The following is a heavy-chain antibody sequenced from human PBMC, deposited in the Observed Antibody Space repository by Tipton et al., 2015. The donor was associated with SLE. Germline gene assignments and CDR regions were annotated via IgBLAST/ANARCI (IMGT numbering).Heavy chain of an antibody. D-gene: IGHD2-2*01. V-gene: IGHV1-18*04. CDR2: ISAYNGNT. CDR1: GYTFTSYY. Sequence: QLVQSGAEVKKPGASVKVSCKASGYTFTSYYMHWVRQAPGQGLEWMGWISAYNGNTNYAQKLQGRVTMTTDTSTSTAYMELRSLRSDDTAVYYCARSFKDIVVVPADYWGQGTLVTASS. CDR3: ARSFKDIVVVPADY. J-gene: IGHJ4*02.